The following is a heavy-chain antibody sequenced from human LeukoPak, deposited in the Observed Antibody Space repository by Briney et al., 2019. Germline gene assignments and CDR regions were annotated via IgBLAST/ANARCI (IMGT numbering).Heavy chain of an antibody. CDR1: GFDFSSNW. D-gene: IGHD2-21*02. V-gene: IGHV3-74*01. CDR2: IKGDGIST. J-gene: IGHJ4*02. Sequence: GGSLRLSCAASGFDFSSNWMHWVRHAPGQGLVWVSRIKGDGISTNYADSVKGRFTISRDIAKNTLYLQMNSLRAEDTAVYYCARGSSDCGGDCYTYYFDYWGQGTLVTVSS. CDR3: ARGSSDCGGDCYTYYFDY.